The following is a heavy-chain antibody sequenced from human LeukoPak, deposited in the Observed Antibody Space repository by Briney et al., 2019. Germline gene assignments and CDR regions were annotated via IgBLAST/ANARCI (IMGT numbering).Heavy chain of an antibody. CDR1: GGSISSHY. J-gene: IGHJ6*03. V-gene: IGHV4-59*11. CDR2: IYYSGST. D-gene: IGHD4-17*01. CDR3: ARDFRDGDSVFYYYYMDV. Sequence: SETLSLTCTVSGGSISSHYWSWIRQPPGKGLEWIGYIYYSGSTNCNHSLKSRGTISIDTSKNQFSLKLSSVTAADTAVYYCARDFRDGDSVFYYYYMDVWGKGTTVTVSS.